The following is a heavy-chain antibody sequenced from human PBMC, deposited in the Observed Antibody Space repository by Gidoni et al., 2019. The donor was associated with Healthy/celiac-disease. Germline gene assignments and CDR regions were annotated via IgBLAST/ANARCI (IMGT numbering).Heavy chain of an antibody. J-gene: IGHJ4*02. Sequence: EVQRVESGGGLVKLGGSLRLSCAASGFTFSSYSMNWVRQAPGKGLEWVSSISSRSSYIYYADSVKGRFTISRDNAKNSLYLQMNSLRAEDTAVYYCASEYSGSYYGDYWGQGTLVTVSS. CDR2: ISSRSSYI. D-gene: IGHD1-26*01. CDR3: ASEYSGSYYGDY. V-gene: IGHV3-21*01. CDR1: GFTFSSYS.